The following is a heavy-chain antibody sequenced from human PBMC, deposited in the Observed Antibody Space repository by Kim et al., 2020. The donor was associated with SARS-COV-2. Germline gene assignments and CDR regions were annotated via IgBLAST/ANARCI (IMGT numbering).Heavy chain of an antibody. CDR2: ISNDETYI. CDR1: GFSFSSRG. Sequence: GGSLRLSCAASGFSFSSRGIHWVRQAQGKGLEWVAVISNDETYIKYADSVKGRFTISRDNSKNTVDLQMNSLRVEDTAVLYCVRGREKSIDYWGQGTLVT. V-gene: IGHV3-30*03. CDR3: VRGREKSIDY. J-gene: IGHJ4*02.